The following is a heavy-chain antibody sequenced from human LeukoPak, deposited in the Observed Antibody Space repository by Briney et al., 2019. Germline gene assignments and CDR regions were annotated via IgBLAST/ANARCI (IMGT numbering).Heavy chain of an antibody. CDR2: INPNSGGT. D-gene: IGHD2-2*01. Sequence: ASVKVSRKASGYTFTGYYIHWVRQAPGQGLEWMGWINPNSGGTNYAQKFQGRVTMTRDTSISTAYMELSRLRSDDTAVYYCARGYCSSTSCYYYYYYYMDVWGKGTTVTVSS. CDR1: GYTFTGYY. V-gene: IGHV1-2*02. CDR3: ARGYCSSTSCYYYYYYYMDV. J-gene: IGHJ6*03.